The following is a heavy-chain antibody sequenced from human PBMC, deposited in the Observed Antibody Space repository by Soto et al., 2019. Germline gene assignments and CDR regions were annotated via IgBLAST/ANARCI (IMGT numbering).Heavy chain of an antibody. J-gene: IGHJ6*02. V-gene: IGHV4-30-4*01. CDR1: GGSISSGDYY. CDR2: IYYSGST. D-gene: IGHD1-26*01. CDR3: AREWELLIDGYYHSYGMDV. Sequence: SETLSLTCTVSGGSISSGDYYWSWIRQPPGKGLEWIGYIYYSGSTYYNPSPKSRVTISVDTSKNQFSLKLSSVTAADTAVYYCAREWELLIDGYYHSYGMDVWGQGTTVTLSS.